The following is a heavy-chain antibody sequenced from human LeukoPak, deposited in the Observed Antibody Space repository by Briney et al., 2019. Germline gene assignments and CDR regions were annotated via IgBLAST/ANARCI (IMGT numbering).Heavy chain of an antibody. Sequence: GGPLRLSCAASGFTFSSYSMNWVRQAPGKGLEWVSSISSSSSYIYYADSVKGRFTTSRDNAKNSLYLQMNSLRAEDTAVYYCARDRIVATTMFDPWGQGTLVTVSS. V-gene: IGHV3-21*01. CDR3: ARDRIVATTMFDP. CDR1: GFTFSSYS. CDR2: ISSSSSYI. D-gene: IGHD5-12*01. J-gene: IGHJ5*02.